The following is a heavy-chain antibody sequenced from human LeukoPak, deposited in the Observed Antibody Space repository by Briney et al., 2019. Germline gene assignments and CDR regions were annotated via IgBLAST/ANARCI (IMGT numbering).Heavy chain of an antibody. Sequence: ASVTVSCKASGYTFTNYGITWVRQAPGQGLEWMGWISAYNGNTNYAQKFQGRVTMTTDTSTSTAYMELRSLRSDDTAVYYCASRRSWYGPSSFDYWGQGTLVTVSS. CDR3: ASRRSWYGPSSFDY. V-gene: IGHV1-18*01. CDR1: GYTFTNYG. J-gene: IGHJ4*02. CDR2: ISAYNGNT. D-gene: IGHD6-13*01.